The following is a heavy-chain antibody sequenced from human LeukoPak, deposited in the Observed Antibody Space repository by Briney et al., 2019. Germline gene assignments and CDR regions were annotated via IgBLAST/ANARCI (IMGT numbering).Heavy chain of an antibody. CDR1: GFTFNNYA. J-gene: IGHJ4*02. CDR2: ISGSGGST. D-gene: IGHD3-3*02. Sequence: PGGSLRLSCAVSGFTFNNYAMSWVRQAPGKGLDCVSGISGSGGSTYYADSVKGRFTISRDNSKNTLYLQMNSLRAEDTAVYYCAKRSSLAFFDYWGQGTLVTVSS. CDR3: AKRSSLAFFDY. V-gene: IGHV3-23*01.